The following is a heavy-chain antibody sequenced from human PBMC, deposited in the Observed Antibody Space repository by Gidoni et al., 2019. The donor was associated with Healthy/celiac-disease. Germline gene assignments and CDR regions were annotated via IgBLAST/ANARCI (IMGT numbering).Heavy chain of an antibody. D-gene: IGHD6-19*01. V-gene: IGHV4-34*01. CDR1: GGSFSGYY. Sequence: QVQLQQWGAGLLKPSETLSLTCAVYGGSFSGYYWSWIRQPPGKGLEWIGEINHSGSTNYNPCLKSRVTISVDTSKNQCSLNVSAVTAADTAVYYGARVRSRGYSSGWTTDDWGQGTMVTVSS. J-gene: IGHJ4*02. CDR2: INHSGST. CDR3: ARVRSRGYSSGWTTDD.